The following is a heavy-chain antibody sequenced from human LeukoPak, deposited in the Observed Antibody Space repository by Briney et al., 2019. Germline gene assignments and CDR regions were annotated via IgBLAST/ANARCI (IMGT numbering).Heavy chain of an antibody. CDR3: ARAGDGMDV. Sequence: PSETLSLTCTVSGGSISNYYWSWIRQPPGKGLEWIGYIYYSGSTNYNPSLKSRVTISVDTSKNQFSLKLSSVTAADTAVYYCARAGDGMDVWGQGTTVTVSS. CDR2: IYYSGST. J-gene: IGHJ6*02. CDR1: GGSISNYY. V-gene: IGHV4-59*01. D-gene: IGHD7-27*01.